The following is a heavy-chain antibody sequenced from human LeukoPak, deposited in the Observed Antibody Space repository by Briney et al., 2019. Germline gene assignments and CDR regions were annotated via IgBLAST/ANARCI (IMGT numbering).Heavy chain of an antibody. J-gene: IGHJ4*02. V-gene: IGHV3-48*03. D-gene: IGHD4-17*01. Sequence: LSLTCTVSGGSISSSSYYWGWVRQAPGKGLEWVSYISSSGNIIYYTDSVKGRFTISRDNAKNSLFLQMDSLRAEDTAVYYCARASVTTWEYWGQGTLVTVSS. CDR1: GGSISSSSYY. CDR3: ARASVTTWEY. CDR2: ISSSGNII.